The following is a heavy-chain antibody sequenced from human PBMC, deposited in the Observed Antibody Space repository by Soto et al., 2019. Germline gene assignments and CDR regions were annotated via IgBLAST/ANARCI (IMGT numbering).Heavy chain of an antibody. D-gene: IGHD3-22*01. CDR1: GYTFTSYG. Sequence: ASVKVSCKASGYTFTSYGISWVRQAPGQGLEWMGWIGPYNGNTKFAQKFQGRVTMTADTSTSTAYMELRSLRSDDTAVYYCARGDHYDSRGYYPGDYWGQGTLVTVSS. CDR3: ARGDHYDSRGYYPGDY. V-gene: IGHV1-18*01. J-gene: IGHJ4*02. CDR2: IGPYNGNT.